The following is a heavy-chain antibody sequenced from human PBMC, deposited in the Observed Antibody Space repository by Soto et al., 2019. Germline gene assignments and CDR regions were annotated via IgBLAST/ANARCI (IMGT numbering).Heavy chain of an antibody. CDR3: ARGGSTIAARIFDY. J-gene: IGHJ4*02. CDR1: GGSINNYY. Sequence: SETLSLTCTVSGGSINNYYWSWIRQPPGKGLEWIGNMYYIGSTNYNPSLKSRVTISIDTSKNQFSLKLSSVTPADTAVYYCARGGSTIAARIFDYWGQGILVTVSS. V-gene: IGHV4-59*01. CDR2: MYYIGST. D-gene: IGHD6-6*01.